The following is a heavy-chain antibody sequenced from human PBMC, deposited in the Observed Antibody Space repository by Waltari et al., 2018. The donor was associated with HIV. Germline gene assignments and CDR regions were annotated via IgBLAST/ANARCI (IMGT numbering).Heavy chain of an antibody. D-gene: IGHD5-18*01. CDR1: GLPFRGYA. CDR3: ARGGYGWLPDGY. V-gene: IGHV3-30-3*01. J-gene: IGHJ4*02. Sequence: QVQRVESGGGVVQPGGSLRLSCGASGLPFRGYAIPWVRQAPGKGLGWVAVITYDGSNKSYADSVKGRFTISRDNSKNTLYLQMNSLRAEDTAVYYCARGGYGWLPDGYWGQGTLVTVSS. CDR2: ITYDGSNK.